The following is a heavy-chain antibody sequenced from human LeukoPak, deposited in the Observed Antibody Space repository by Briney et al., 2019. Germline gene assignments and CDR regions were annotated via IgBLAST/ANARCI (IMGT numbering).Heavy chain of an antibody. CDR3: AKEYQHFDWFGPRYYGMDV. V-gene: IGHV3-30*18. CDR2: ISYDGSNK. CDR1: GFTFSSYG. Sequence: GGSLRLSCAASGFTFSSYGMHWVRQAPGKGLEWVAVISYDGSNKYYADSVKGRFTISRDNSKNTLYLQMNSLRAEDTAVYYCAKEYQHFDWFGPRYYGMDVWGQGTTVTVSS. J-gene: IGHJ6*02. D-gene: IGHD3-9*01.